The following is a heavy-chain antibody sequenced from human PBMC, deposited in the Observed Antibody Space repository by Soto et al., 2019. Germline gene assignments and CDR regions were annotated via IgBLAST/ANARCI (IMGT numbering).Heavy chain of an antibody. CDR1: GFTFSSYS. V-gene: IGHV3-33*01. CDR3: ARDLTSYGMDV. Sequence: QVQLVESGGGVVQPGRSLRLSCAASGFTFSSYSMHWVRQAPGKGLEWVAVIWYDGSNKYYADSVKGRFTISRDNSKNTLYLQMNSLRAEDTAVYYCARDLTSYGMDVWGQGTTVTVSS. CDR2: IWYDGSNK. D-gene: IGHD7-27*01. J-gene: IGHJ6*02.